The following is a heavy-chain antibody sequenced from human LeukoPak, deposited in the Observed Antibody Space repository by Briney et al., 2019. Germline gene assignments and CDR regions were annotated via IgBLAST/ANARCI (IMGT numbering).Heavy chain of an antibody. D-gene: IGHD3-10*01. Sequence: SETLSLTCTVSGGSMSNYYWSWIRQPPGKGLEWIGYIYYSGSTSYNPSLKSRVTISVDTSKNQFSLKLSSVTAADTAVYYCAREPSGYGSGSYLDYWGQGTLVTVSS. CDR1: GGSMSNYY. V-gene: IGHV4-59*12. CDR3: AREPSGYGSGSYLDY. J-gene: IGHJ4*02. CDR2: IYYSGST.